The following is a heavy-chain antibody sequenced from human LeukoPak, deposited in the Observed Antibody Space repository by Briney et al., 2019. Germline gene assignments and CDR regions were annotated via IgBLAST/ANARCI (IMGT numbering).Heavy chain of an antibody. Sequence: GGSLRLSCAASGFTFSSYEMNWVRQAPGKGLEWVSCISSSGSTIYYADSVKGRFTISRDNAKNSLYLQMNSLRAEDTAVYYCAREEGAAAGYWGQGTLVTVSS. D-gene: IGHD6-13*01. CDR2: ISSSGSTI. CDR1: GFTFSSYE. CDR3: AREEGAAAGY. J-gene: IGHJ4*02. V-gene: IGHV3-48*03.